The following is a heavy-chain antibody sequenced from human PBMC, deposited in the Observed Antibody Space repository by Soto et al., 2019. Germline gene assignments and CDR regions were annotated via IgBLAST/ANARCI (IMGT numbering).Heavy chain of an antibody. CDR1: GFSLNTGGVG. CDR3: AHTPFFGDKLDY. V-gene: IGHV2-5*02. Sequence: SGPTLVNPTQTLTLTCTFSGFSLNTGGVGVGWIRQPPGKALEWLAVIYWDDDKRYSPSLKSRLTISNDTSKNQVVLTMTNMDPLDTATYYCAHTPFFGDKLDYWGQGALVTVSS. J-gene: IGHJ4*02. CDR2: IYWDDDK. D-gene: IGHD2-21*01.